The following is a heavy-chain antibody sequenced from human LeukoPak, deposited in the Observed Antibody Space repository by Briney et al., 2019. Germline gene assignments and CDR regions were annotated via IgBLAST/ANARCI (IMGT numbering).Heavy chain of an antibody. CDR3: AKVGEPYGSGSYYVDY. J-gene: IGHJ4*02. CDR1: GFTVSSNY. D-gene: IGHD3-10*01. Sequence: GGSLRLSCAASGFTVSSNYMGWVRQAPGKGLEWVSVIYSGGSTYYADSVKGRFTISRDNSKNTLYLQMNSLRAEDTAVYYCAKVGEPYGSGSYYVDYWGQGTLVTVSS. CDR2: IYSGGST. V-gene: IGHV3-53*01.